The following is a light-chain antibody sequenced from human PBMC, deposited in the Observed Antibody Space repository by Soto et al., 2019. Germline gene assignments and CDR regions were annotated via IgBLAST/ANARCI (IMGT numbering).Light chain of an antibody. CDR3: QSYDSSRSPLIV. Sequence: QTVLTQPPSVSGAPGQMVSISCTGSSSNIGAGYDVHWYQHLPGTAPKLLIYANNNRPSGVPDRFSVSKSGTSASLAITWLQAEDEADYDCQSYDSSRSPLIVCGTGTKVTVL. J-gene: IGLJ1*01. CDR1: SSNIGAGYD. V-gene: IGLV1-40*01. CDR2: ANN.